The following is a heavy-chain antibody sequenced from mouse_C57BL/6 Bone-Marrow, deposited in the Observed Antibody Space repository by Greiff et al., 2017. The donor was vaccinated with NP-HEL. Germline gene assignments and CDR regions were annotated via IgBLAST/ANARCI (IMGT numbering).Heavy chain of an antibody. Sequence: VKLMESGPGLVAPSQSLSITCTVSGFSLTSYAISWVRQPPGKGLEWLGVIWTGGGTNYNSALKSRLSISKDNSKSQVLLKMNSMQSDDTARYYCARIAHSYYGSSFDYWGQGTTLTVSS. CDR2: IWTGGGT. V-gene: IGHV2-9-1*01. J-gene: IGHJ2*01. D-gene: IGHD1-1*01. CDR1: GFSLTSYA. CDR3: ARIAHSYYGSSFDY.